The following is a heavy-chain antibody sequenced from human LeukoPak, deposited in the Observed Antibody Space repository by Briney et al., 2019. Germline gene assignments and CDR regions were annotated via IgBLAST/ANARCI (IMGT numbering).Heavy chain of an antibody. Sequence: PGGSLRLSCTVSGFTVSSNSMSWVRQAPGKGLEWIGYIYYSGSTNYNPSLKSRVTISVDTSKNQFSLKLSSVTAADTAVYYCARDRAGYYDSSGYYRKEDNWFDPWGQGTLVTVSS. CDR3: ARDRAGYYDSSGYYRKEDNWFDP. J-gene: IGHJ5*02. CDR2: IYYSGST. D-gene: IGHD3-22*01. V-gene: IGHV4-59*02. CDR1: GFTVSSNS.